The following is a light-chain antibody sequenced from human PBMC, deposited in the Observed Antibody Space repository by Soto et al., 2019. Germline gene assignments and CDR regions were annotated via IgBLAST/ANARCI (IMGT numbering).Light chain of an antibody. J-gene: IGLJ2*01. CDR3: SSYAGAVV. CDR1: SSGVENYNL. V-gene: IGLV2-23*01. Sequence: QSALTQPASVSGSPGQSITLSCTRTSSGVENYNLVSWYQHRPGKAPKLIIYEGSQRPSGVSDRFSGSKSGNTASLTISGLRAEDEADYYCSSYAGAVVFAGGTKLTVL. CDR2: EGS.